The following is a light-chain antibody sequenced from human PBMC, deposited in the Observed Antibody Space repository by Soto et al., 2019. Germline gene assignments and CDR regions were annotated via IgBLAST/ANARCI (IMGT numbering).Light chain of an antibody. CDR2: DIS. CDR1: QSISDW. J-gene: IGKJ1*01. Sequence: DIQMTQSPSTLSASVGDRVTITCRASQSISDWSAWYQQKPGKAPKLLIYDISNLEMGVPSRFSGSGSGTEFTLTISGLQPDDFATYYCQQYNSYSFGQGTKVDSK. V-gene: IGKV1-5*01. CDR3: QQYNSYS.